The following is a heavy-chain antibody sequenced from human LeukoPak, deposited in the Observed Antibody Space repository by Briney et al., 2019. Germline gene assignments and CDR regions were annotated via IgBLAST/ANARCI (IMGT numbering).Heavy chain of an antibody. D-gene: IGHD3-10*01. CDR3: AKVFDPYGSGSLGY. Sequence: GGSLRLSCAASGFTFSSYGMHWVRQAPGKGLEWVAFIRYDGSNKYYGDSVKGRFTISRDNSKNTVYLQVNSLRVEDTAVYYCAKVFDPYGSGSLGYWGQGTLVTVSS. CDR2: IRYDGSNK. CDR1: GFTFSSYG. V-gene: IGHV3-30*02. J-gene: IGHJ4*02.